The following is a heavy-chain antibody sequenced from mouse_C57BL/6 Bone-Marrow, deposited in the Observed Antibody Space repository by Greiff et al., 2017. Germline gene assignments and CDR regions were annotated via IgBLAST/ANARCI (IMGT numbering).Heavy chain of an antibody. Sequence: QVQLKQSGAELARPGASVKMSCKASGYTFTSYTMHWVKQRPGQGLEWIGYINPSSGYTKYNQKFKDKATLTADKSSSTAYMQLSSLTSEDSAVYYCARLTVTTYYAMDYWGQGTSVTVSS. CDR1: GYTFTSYT. CDR3: ARLTVTTYYAMDY. V-gene: IGHV1-4*01. J-gene: IGHJ4*01. CDR2: INPSSGYT. D-gene: IGHD2-2*01.